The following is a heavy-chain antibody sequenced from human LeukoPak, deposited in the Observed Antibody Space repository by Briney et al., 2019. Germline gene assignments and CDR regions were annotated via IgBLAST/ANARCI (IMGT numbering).Heavy chain of an antibody. Sequence: GGSLRLSCAASGFTFRSYAMHWVRQAPGKGLEWVAVISYDGSNKYYADSVKGRFAISRDNSKNTLYLQMNSLRAEDTAVYYCARGGQPDYWGQGTLVTVSS. CDR1: GFTFRSYA. CDR3: ARGGQPDY. D-gene: IGHD2-15*01. V-gene: IGHV3-30*09. CDR2: ISYDGSNK. J-gene: IGHJ4*02.